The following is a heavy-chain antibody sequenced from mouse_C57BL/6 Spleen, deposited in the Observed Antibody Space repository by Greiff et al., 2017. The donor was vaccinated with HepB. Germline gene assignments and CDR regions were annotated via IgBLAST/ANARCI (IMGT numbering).Heavy chain of an antibody. CDR2: IHPSDSDT. CDR1: GYTFTSYW. V-gene: IGHV1-74*01. J-gene: IGHJ4*01. CDR3: AIIYYSNYVYAMDY. D-gene: IGHD2-5*01. Sequence: QVQLQQPGAELVKPGASVKVSCKASGYTFTSYWMHWVKQRPGQGLEWIGRIHPSDSDTNYNQKFKGKATLTVDKSSSPDYMQLSSLTSEDSAVYYGAIIYYSNYVYAMDYWGQGTSVTVSS.